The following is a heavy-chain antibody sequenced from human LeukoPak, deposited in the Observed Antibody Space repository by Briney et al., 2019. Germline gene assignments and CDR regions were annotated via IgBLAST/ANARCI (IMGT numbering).Heavy chain of an antibody. CDR2: IYPGDSDT. CDR3: ARSVEMATIRDYYYMDV. CDR1: GYSFTSYW. D-gene: IGHD5-24*01. J-gene: IGHJ6*03. Sequence: GESLKISCKGSGYSFTSYWIGWVRQMPGKGLEWMGIIYPGDSDTRYSPSFQGQVTISADKSISTAYLQWSSLKASDTAMYYCARSVEMATIRDYYYMDVWGKGTTVTVSS. V-gene: IGHV5-51*01.